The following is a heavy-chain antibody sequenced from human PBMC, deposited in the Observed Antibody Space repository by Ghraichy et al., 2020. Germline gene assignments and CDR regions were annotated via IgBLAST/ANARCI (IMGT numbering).Heavy chain of an antibody. CDR2: ISSSTRYI. CDR3: SRGGGAGTPVLYHMDV. D-gene: IGHD6-19*01. CDR1: GLMFSPNT. Sequence: LSLTCVASGLMFSPNTMNWVRQAPWKWLEWLSSISSSTRYIYYADSVKGRFTISRDNAQNSLYPQMNSLRAEDTAVYYCSRGGGAGTPVLYHMDVWGLGTTVTVSS. V-gene: IGHV3-21*01. J-gene: IGHJ6*02.